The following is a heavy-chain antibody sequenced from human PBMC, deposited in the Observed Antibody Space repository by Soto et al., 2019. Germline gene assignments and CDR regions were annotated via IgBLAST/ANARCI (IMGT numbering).Heavy chain of an antibody. CDR1: GFTFSSYS. Sequence: GGSLRLSCAASGFTFSSYSMNWVRQAPGKGLEWVSSISSSSSYIYYADSVKVRFTISRDNAKNSLYLQMNSLRLEDTAVYYCAKSNGPNREWELLRFDYWGQGTLVTVSS. D-gene: IGHD1-26*01. V-gene: IGHV3-21*04. CDR3: AKSNGPNREWELLRFDY. J-gene: IGHJ4*02. CDR2: ISSSSSYI.